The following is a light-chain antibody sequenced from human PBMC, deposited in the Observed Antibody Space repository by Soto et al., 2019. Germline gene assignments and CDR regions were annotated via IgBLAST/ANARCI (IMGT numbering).Light chain of an antibody. CDR3: QEYSEWPLFT. V-gene: IGKV3-15*01. Sequence: EIVVTQSPGILSVSPGDRATLSCRVSQSVGRNLAWYHQKPGQAPTLLIYAASTRATGLPARFSGSGSGTDFTLTISSLQSEDFAVYYCQEYSEWPLFTFGPGTRVDIK. J-gene: IGKJ3*01. CDR2: AAS. CDR1: QSVGRN.